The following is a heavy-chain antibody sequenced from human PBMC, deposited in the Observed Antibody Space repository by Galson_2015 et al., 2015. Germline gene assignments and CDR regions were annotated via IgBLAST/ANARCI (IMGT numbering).Heavy chain of an antibody. V-gene: IGHV5-10-1*01. D-gene: IGHD6-13*01. CDR2: IDPSDSYT. J-gene: IGHJ4*02. CDR3: ARAGQQLVPVMGFDY. Sequence: QSGAEVKKPGESLRISCKGSGSSFTSYWISWVRQMPGKGLEWMGRIDPSDSYTNYSPSFQGHVTISADKSISTAYLQWSSLKASDTAVYYCARAGQQLVPVMGFDYWGQGTLVTVSS. CDR1: GSSFTSYW.